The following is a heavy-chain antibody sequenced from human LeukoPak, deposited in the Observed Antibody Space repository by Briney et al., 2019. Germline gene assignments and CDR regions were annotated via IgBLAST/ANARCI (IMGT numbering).Heavy chain of an antibody. CDR1: GLTFSNYA. J-gene: IGHJ4*02. V-gene: IGHV3-23*01. CDR3: AKYRLKFDY. Sequence: SGGSLRLSCAASGLTFSNYAMSWVRQAPGKGLEWVSSIGSSGDSTYYADFVKGRFTISRDNSKNTLYLQMNSLRAEDTALYYCAKYRLKFDYWGQGTLVTVSS. D-gene: IGHD1-26*01. CDR2: IGSSGDST.